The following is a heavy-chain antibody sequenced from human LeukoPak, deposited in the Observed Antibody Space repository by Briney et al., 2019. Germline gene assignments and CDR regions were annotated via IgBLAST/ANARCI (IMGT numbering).Heavy chain of an antibody. Sequence: ASVKVSCKASGCTFTGYYMHWVRQAPGQGLEWMGWINPNSGGTNYAQKFQGRVTMTRDTSISTAYMDLSRLRSDDTAVYYCARGPNYYDSGGYYSYYYYMDVWGKGTTVTVSS. CDR1: GCTFTGYY. D-gene: IGHD3-22*01. V-gene: IGHV1-2*02. J-gene: IGHJ6*03. CDR2: INPNSGGT. CDR3: ARGPNYYDSGGYYSYYYYMDV.